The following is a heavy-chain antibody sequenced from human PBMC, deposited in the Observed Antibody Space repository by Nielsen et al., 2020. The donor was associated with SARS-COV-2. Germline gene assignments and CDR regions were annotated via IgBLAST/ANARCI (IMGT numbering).Heavy chain of an antibody. CDR3: AKLGSDYALGYGMDV. D-gene: IGHD5-12*01. J-gene: IGHJ6*02. CDR2: ISWNSNSI. CDR1: GFTFDDYA. Sequence: GGSLRLSCAASGFTFDDYALHWVRQAPGKGLEWVSGISWNSNSIAYADSVKGRFTISRDNAKNSLYLQMNSLRAEDTALYYCAKLGSDYALGYGMDVWGQGTTVTVSS. V-gene: IGHV3-9*01.